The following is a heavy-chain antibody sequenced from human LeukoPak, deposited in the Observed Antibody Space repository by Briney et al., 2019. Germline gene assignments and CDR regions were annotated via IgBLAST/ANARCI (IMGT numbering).Heavy chain of an antibody. V-gene: IGHV4-34*01. D-gene: IGHD6-19*01. J-gene: IGHJ4*02. CDR2: INQSGST. CDR1: GGSFSGYY. Sequence: SETLSLTCAVYGGSFSGYYWSWIRQPPGKGLEWIGEINQSGSTNYNPSLKSRVTISVDTSKNQFSLKLSSVTAADTAVYYCARGSGWYYYWGQGNLVTVSS. CDR3: ARGSGWYYY.